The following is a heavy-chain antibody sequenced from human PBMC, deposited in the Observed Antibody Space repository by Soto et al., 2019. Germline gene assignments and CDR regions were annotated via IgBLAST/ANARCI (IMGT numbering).Heavy chain of an antibody. D-gene: IGHD5-18*01. CDR1: GGSLISADHY. J-gene: IGHJ4*02. V-gene: IGHV4-39*01. Sequence: SETLSLTCTVSGGSLISADHYWTWTRQPPGKGLEWIGSIYYSGSTYYNPSLKSRVTISVDTSKNQFSLKLSSVTAADTAVYYCARRGYSYGPHFDYWGQGTLVTVSS. CDR2: IYYSGST. CDR3: ARRGYSYGPHFDY.